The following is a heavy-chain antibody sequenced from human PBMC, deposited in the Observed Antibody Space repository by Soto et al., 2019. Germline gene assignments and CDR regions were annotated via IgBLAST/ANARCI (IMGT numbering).Heavy chain of an antibody. CDR1: GFTFSSYA. CDR2: ISYDGSNK. D-gene: IGHD3-16*02. V-gene: IGHV3-30-3*01. CDR3: ASGKYYDYVWGSYRTADY. J-gene: IGHJ4*02. Sequence: GGSLRLSCAASGFTFSSYAMHWVRQAPGKGLEWVAVISYDGSNKYYADSLKGRFTISRDNSKNTLYLQMNSLRAEDTAVYYCASGKYYDYVWGSYRTADYWGQGTLVTVSS.